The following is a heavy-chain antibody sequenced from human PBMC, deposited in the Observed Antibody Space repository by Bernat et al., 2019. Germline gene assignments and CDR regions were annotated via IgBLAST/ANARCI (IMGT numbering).Heavy chain of an antibody. CDR1: GFTFSSYD. J-gene: IGHJ4*02. CDR2: ISYDVTNK. CDR3: ARDLGGDYYGSGTPYGIVDY. D-gene: IGHD3-10*01. Sequence: QVQLVESGGGVVQPGRSLRLSCAASGFTFSSYDMHWVRQAPGKGLEWVALISYDVTNKYYADSVKGRFTISRDNSKNTLHLQMNSLRPEDTAVYYCARDLGGDYYGSGTPYGIVDYWGQGTLVTVSS. V-gene: IGHV3-30-3*01.